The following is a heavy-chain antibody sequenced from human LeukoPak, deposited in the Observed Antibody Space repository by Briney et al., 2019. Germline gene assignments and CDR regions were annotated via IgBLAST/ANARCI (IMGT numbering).Heavy chain of an antibody. Sequence: ASVKVSCKASGYTFTSYGISWVRQAPGQGLEWMGWMNPNSGNTGYAQKFQGRVTITRNTSISTAYMELSSLRSEDTAVYYCARGSPFGVVINDYWGQGTLVTVSS. CDR3: ARGSPFGVVINDY. D-gene: IGHD3-3*01. CDR1: GYTFTSYG. CDR2: MNPNSGNT. J-gene: IGHJ4*02. V-gene: IGHV1-8*03.